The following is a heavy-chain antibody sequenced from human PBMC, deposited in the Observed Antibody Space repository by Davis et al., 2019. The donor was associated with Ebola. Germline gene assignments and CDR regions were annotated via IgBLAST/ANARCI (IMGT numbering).Heavy chain of an antibody. Sequence: GESLKISCAASGFTFSSYAMHWVRQAPGKGLEWVAVISYDGSNKYYADSVKGRFTISRDNSKNTLYLQMNSLRAEDTAVYYCARAAARDYYYGMDVWGQGTTVTASS. CDR1: GFTFSSYA. V-gene: IGHV3-30-3*01. CDR3: ARAAARDYYYGMDV. D-gene: IGHD6-13*01. CDR2: ISYDGSNK. J-gene: IGHJ6*02.